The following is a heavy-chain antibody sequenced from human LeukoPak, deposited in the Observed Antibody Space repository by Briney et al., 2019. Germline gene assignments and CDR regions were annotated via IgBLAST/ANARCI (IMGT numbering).Heavy chain of an antibody. D-gene: IGHD3-10*01. CDR2: ISSSGSTI. CDR3: ARDWLLVGY. J-gene: IGHJ4*02. Sequence: GGSLRLSCAASGFTFSSYKMNWVRQAPGKGLEWVSYISSSGSTIYYADSVKGRFTISRDNGKNSLYLQMNSLRAEDTAVYYCARDWLLVGYWGQGTLVTVSS. CDR1: GFTFSSYK. V-gene: IGHV3-48*03.